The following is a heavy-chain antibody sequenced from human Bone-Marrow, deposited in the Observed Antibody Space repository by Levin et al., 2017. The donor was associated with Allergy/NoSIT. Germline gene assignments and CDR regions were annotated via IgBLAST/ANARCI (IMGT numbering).Heavy chain of an antibody. CDR2: LYWDDDD. Sequence: SGPTLVKPTQTLTLTCSFSGFSLSTSGVGVAWIRQPPGKALEWLALLYWDDDDRYSPSLRSRLSITKDTSQNQVGLTMTNMDPVDTATYYCAHSRGVNTGYYQGLDVWGQGTTVTVSS. D-gene: IGHD4-17*01. J-gene: IGHJ6*02. CDR1: GFSLSTSGVG. V-gene: IGHV2-5*02. CDR3: AHSRGVNTGYYQGLDV.